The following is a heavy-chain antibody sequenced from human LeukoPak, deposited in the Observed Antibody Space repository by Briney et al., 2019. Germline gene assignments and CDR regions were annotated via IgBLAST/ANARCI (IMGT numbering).Heavy chain of an antibody. V-gene: IGHV4-59*08. CDR1: GAPIRSYY. Sequence: SETLSLTRTDSGAPIRSYYWSWIRQPPGKGLEWIAYMYYSETPNYNPSLKSRVSMSGDTSRNQFSLKLNSVTAADTAVYYCARSYDTNNRQRFDYWGQGILVTVSP. D-gene: IGHD3-22*01. J-gene: IGHJ4*02. CDR3: ARSYDTNNRQRFDY. CDR2: MYYSETP.